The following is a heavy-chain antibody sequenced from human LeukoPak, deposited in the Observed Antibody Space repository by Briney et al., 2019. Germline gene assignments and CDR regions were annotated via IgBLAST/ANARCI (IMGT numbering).Heavy chain of an antibody. Sequence: PGGSLRLSCAASGFTFSSYAMHWVRQAPGKGLEWVAVISYDGSNKYYADSVKGRFTISRDNSKNTLYLQMNSLRAEDTAVYYCGGDQAMEGFDAFDIWAKGQWSPSLQ. CDR3: GGDQAMEGFDAFDI. J-gene: IGHJ3*02. D-gene: IGHD5-18*01. V-gene: IGHV3-30*04. CDR2: ISYDGSNK. CDR1: GFTFSSYA.